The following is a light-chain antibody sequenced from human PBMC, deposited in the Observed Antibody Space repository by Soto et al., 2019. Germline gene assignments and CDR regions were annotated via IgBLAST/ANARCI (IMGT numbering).Light chain of an antibody. CDR2: AAS. Sequence: DLQMTQSPSSLSASVGDRVTITCRASQSISSYLNWYQQKPGKAPKLLIYAASSLQSGVPSRFSGSGSGTDFTLTISSLQPEDFATYYCQHSYSTPPTFGQGTKVEIK. J-gene: IGKJ1*01. CDR1: QSISSY. V-gene: IGKV1-39*01. CDR3: QHSYSTPPT.